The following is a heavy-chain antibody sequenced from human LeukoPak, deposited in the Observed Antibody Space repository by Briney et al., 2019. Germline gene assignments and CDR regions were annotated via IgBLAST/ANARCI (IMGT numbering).Heavy chain of an antibody. Sequence: ASVKVSCKASGYTFTGYYIHWVSQAPGQGLEWMGWIIPNSGATNYLQKFQGRVTMTRDTSISTAYMELSSLRSDDSAFYYCARASYSMPLHYWGQGTLVTVSS. V-gene: IGHV1-2*02. D-gene: IGHD6-13*01. CDR3: ARASYSMPLHY. J-gene: IGHJ4*02. CDR1: GYTFTGYY. CDR2: IIPNSGAT.